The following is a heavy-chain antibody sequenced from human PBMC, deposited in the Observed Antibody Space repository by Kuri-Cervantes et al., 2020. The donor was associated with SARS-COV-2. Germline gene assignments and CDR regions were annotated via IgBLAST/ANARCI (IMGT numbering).Heavy chain of an antibody. CDR3: AKIPFYDSSGYYSNY. Sequence: GGSLRLSCAASGFKFSRTGMHWVRQAPGKGLEWVAVISYDTRNKYYADSVKGRFTISRDNSKNTLYLQVNSLRAEDTAVYYCAKIPFYDSSGYYSNYWGQGTLVTVSS. J-gene: IGHJ4*02. CDR1: GFKFSRTG. CDR2: ISYDTRNK. D-gene: IGHD3-22*01. V-gene: IGHV3-30*18.